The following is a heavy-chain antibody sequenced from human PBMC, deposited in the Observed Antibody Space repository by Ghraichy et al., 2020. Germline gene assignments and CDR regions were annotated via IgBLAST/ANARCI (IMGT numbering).Heavy chain of an antibody. CDR2: INHSGST. D-gene: IGHD6-13*01. J-gene: IGHJ5*02. CDR1: GGSFSGYY. CDR3: ARKGRAAGYNWFDP. V-gene: IGHV4-34*01. Sequence: SETLSLTCAVYGGSFSGYYWSWIRQPPGKGLEWIGEINHSGSTNYNPSLKSRVTISVDTSKNQFSLKLSSVTAADTAVYYCARKGRAAGYNWFDPWGQGTLVTVSS.